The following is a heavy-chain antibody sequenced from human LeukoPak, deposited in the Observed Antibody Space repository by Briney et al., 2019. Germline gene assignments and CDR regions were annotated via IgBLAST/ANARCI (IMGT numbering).Heavy chain of an antibody. V-gene: IGHV4-59*12. Sequence: PSETLSLTCTVSGGSISSYYRSWIRQPPGKGLEWIGYIYYSGSTNYNPSLKSRVTISVDTSKNQFSLKLSSVTAADTAVYFCARDEGSSYPFDYWGQGTLVTVSS. CDR2: IYYSGST. D-gene: IGHD2-2*01. J-gene: IGHJ4*02. CDR3: ARDEGSSYPFDY. CDR1: GGSISSYY.